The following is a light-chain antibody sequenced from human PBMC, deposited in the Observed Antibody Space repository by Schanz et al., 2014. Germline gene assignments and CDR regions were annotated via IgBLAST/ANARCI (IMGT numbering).Light chain of an antibody. Sequence: QSVLTQPPSASGPPGQRVTISCSGSSSNIGSNPVNWYQQLPRAAPTLLIYTSDQRPSGVPDRFSGSKSGTSASLAISGLQSDDEADYYCSTWDDILNGQGVFGGGTKLTVL. CDR1: SSNIGSNP. CDR2: TSD. V-gene: IGLV1-44*01. CDR3: STWDDILNGQGV. J-gene: IGLJ3*02.